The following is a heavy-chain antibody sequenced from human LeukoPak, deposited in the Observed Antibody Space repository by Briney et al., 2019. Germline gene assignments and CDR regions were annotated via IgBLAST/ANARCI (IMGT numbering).Heavy chain of an antibody. Sequence: GGSLRLSCAASGFIFTNYFMSWVRQAPGKGLEWVAVIWYDGSNKYYADSVKGRFTISRDNSKNTLYLQMNSLRAEDTAVYYCASLAGSSGWSPTHDAFDIWGQGTMVTVSS. CDR2: IWYDGSNK. V-gene: IGHV3-33*08. J-gene: IGHJ3*02. CDR3: ASLAGSSGWSPTHDAFDI. CDR1: GFIFTNYF. D-gene: IGHD6-19*01.